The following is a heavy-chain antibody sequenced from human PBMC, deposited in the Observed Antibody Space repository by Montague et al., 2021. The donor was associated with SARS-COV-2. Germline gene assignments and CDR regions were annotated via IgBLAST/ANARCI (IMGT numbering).Heavy chain of an antibody. V-gene: IGHV3-15*01. CDR2: IKSKTDGGTT. D-gene: IGHD3-9*01. J-gene: IGHJ6*02. CDR3: TTVSKYYDFLTGYLTPGEMDV. CDR1: GFTFSNAW. Sequence: SLRLSCAASGFTFSNAWMSWVRQAPGKGLEWVGRIKSKTDGGTTXYTXPVKGRFTISRDDSKNTLYLQMNSLKTEDTAVYYCTTVSKYYDFLTGYLTPGEMDVWGQGTTVTVSS.